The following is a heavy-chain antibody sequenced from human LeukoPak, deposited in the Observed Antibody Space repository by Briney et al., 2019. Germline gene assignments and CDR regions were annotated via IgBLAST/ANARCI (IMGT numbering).Heavy chain of an antibody. CDR1: GGSITTSSYY. Sequence: PSETLPLTCTVSGGSITTSSYYWGWVRQPPGKGLEWIGCTSHSGTTFYSPSLRSRVSISVDTSNSQFSLKLSSMTATDTAVYYCAKTTRASIRSAFDIWGQGTLVTVSS. D-gene: IGHD1-7*01. J-gene: IGHJ3*02. CDR2: TSHSGTT. CDR3: AKTTRASIRSAFDI. V-gene: IGHV4-39*01.